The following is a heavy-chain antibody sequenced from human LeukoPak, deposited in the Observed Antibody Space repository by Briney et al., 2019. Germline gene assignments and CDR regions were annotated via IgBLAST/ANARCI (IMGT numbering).Heavy chain of an antibody. CDR3: ARGKRYYYDSSASGAFDI. Sequence: SETLSLTCAVYGGSFSGYYWSWIRQPPGKGLEWIGEINHSGSTNYNPSLKSRVTISVDTSKNQFSLKLSSVTAADTAVYYCARGKRYYYDSSASGAFDIWGQGTMVTVSS. CDR1: GGSFSGYY. CDR2: INHSGST. J-gene: IGHJ3*02. V-gene: IGHV4-34*01. D-gene: IGHD3-22*01.